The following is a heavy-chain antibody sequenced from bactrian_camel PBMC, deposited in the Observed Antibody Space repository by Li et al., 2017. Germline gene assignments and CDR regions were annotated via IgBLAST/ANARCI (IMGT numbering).Heavy chain of an antibody. CDR3: ATGDVPYY. CDR2: VYVNGRGT. J-gene: IGHJ4*01. Sequence: VQLVESGGGLVQPGGSLRLSCAASGFAIGSSHMSWVRQAPGKGLEWVSAVYVNGRGTGYAGSVKGRFTISRDNAKTTVYLQMNSLKSEDTALYYCATGDVPYYWGQGTQVTVS. CDR1: GFAIGSSH. V-gene: IGHV3-2*01.